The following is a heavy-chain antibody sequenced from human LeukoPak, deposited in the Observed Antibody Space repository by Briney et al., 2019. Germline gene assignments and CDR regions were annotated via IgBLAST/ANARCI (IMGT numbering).Heavy chain of an antibody. J-gene: IGHJ4*02. CDR3: FVWRGSFDY. Sequence: ASVKVSCKASGYTFTSYDINWVRQATGQGREWMGWMNPNSGNTGYAQKFQGRVTMTRDTSISTAYMELSSLRSEDTAVYYCFVWRGSFDYWGQGTLVTVSS. CDR2: MNPNSGNT. D-gene: IGHD3-10*01. CDR1: GYTFTSYD. V-gene: IGHV1-8*01.